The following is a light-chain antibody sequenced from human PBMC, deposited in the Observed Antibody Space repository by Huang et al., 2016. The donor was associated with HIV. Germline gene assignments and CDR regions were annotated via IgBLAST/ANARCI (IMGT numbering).Light chain of an antibody. Sequence: DIRLTQSPSSLSASVGDRVSITCRKSQTISNYLNWYQQEPGKAPKLLIYAASTLQGGVPSRVSGGGSGADFTLTISSLEPEDFGTYYCQQSYSTSYTFGQGTKLEIK. CDR3: QQSYSTSYT. CDR2: AAS. V-gene: IGKV1-39*01. CDR1: QTISNY. J-gene: IGKJ2*01.